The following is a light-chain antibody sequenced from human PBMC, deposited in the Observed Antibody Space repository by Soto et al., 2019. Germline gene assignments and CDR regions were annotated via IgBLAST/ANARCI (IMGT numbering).Light chain of an antibody. J-gene: IGKJ1*01. V-gene: IGKV4-1*01. Sequence: DIVMTHSPESLAVSLGERATINCKSSQSVLYSSNNKNYLAWYQQKPGQAPRLLIYGASSRATGIPDRFSGSGSGTDFTLTISRLEPEDFAVYYCHQYGSSAWTFGQGTKVDIK. CDR1: QSVLYSSNNKNY. CDR2: GAS. CDR3: HQYGSSAWT.